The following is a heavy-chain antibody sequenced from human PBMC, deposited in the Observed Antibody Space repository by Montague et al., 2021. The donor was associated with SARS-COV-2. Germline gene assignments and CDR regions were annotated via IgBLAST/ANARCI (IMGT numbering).Heavy chain of an antibody. CDR1: GGAINNIEHF. Sequence: SETLSLTCTVPGGAINNIEHFWGWNRRPPGKGLAWIGRVRGTGRTYSNPSLGSRITVSLDTSKSQFSLKLSSVTAAETAVYYCTTDTDWCGVEYWGLGTLVTVSS. CDR2: VRGTGRT. D-gene: IGHD3/OR15-3a*01. CDR3: TTDTDWCGVEY. J-gene: IGHJ4*02. V-gene: IGHV4-39*07.